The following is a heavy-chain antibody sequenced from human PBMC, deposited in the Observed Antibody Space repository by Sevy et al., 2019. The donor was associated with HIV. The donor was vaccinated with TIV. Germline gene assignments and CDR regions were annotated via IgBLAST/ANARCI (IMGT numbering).Heavy chain of an antibody. Sequence: GGSLRLSCTDSGLTFSNYWMHCVRQAPGKGLEWVASIKKDGSQKDYVDSVKGRFIISRDNAKSSVYLQMNSLRDEDAAVYYCFGGTNWGQGTLVTVSS. V-gene: IGHV3-7*03. J-gene: IGHJ4*02. CDR1: GLTFSNYW. CDR2: IKKDGSQK. CDR3: FGGTN. D-gene: IGHD3-16*01.